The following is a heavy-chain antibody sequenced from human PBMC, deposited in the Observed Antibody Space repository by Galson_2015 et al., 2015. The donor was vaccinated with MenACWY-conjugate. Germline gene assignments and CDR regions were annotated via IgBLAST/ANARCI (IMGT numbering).Heavy chain of an antibody. CDR1: GFTFGNYW. D-gene: IGHD3-16*01. V-gene: IGHV3-7*03. CDR2: IKGDGSEI. Sequence: SLRLSCAASGFTFGNYWMTWVRQAPGKGLEWVAYIKGDGSEIWYVDSVKGRFTISRDNARYSLYLQMNALRAEDTAVYYCARENTHNYAYAIDYWGQGILVSVSS. J-gene: IGHJ4*02. CDR3: ARENTHNYAYAIDY.